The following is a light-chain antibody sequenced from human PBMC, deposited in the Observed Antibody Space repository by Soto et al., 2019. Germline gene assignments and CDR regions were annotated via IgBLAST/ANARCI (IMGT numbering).Light chain of an antibody. J-gene: IGKJ5*01. CDR3: QQTFNSPIT. V-gene: IGKV1-39*01. Sequence: DIELTQSPSSLSASVGDRVIITCRASLSISRYLHWYHQQPGKGPKVLIYGASSQQSGVSSRFSGSGSGTDFTLTISSVRPEDLGSFYCQQTFNSPITFGQGTRLEIK. CDR2: GAS. CDR1: LSISRY.